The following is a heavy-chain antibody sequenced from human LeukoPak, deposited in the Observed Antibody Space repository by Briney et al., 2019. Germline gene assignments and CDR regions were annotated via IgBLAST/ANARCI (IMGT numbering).Heavy chain of an antibody. D-gene: IGHD1-26*01. Sequence: SETLSLTCTVSGVSISSSYSYWGWIRQPPGMGLEWIGSIYYTGNTYYNASLKSQVSISIDTSKNQFSLKLTSVTAADTAVYYCARIVGAHFDYWGQGTLVTVSS. CDR2: IYYTGNT. CDR3: ARIVGAHFDY. CDR1: GVSISSSYSY. V-gene: IGHV4-39*01. J-gene: IGHJ4*02.